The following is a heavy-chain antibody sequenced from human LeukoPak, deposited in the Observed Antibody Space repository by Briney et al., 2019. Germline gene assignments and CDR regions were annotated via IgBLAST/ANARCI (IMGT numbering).Heavy chain of an antibody. D-gene: IGHD5-18*01. V-gene: IGHV1-2*02. J-gene: IGHJ4*02. CDR2: INPNTGGT. Sequence: EWMGWINPNTGGTNYAQKFQGRVTMTRATSISTAYMELSSLTSDDTAVYYCARDDSFQFDSWGQGTLVTVSS. CDR3: ARDDSFQFDS.